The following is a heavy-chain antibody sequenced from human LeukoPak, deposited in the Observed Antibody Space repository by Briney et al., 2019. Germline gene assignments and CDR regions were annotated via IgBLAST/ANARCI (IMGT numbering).Heavy chain of an antibody. CDR3: AKSDDSDY. J-gene: IGHJ4*02. Sequence: GGSLRLSCAASGFTFLNYVMTWIRQAPGKGLEWVSGISGSGSSTYYADSVKGRFTISRDNSKNTLYLQMNSLRAEDTAVYYCAKSDDSDYWGQGTLVTVSS. CDR2: ISGSGSST. D-gene: IGHD2-21*01. CDR1: GFTFLNYV. V-gene: IGHV3-23*01.